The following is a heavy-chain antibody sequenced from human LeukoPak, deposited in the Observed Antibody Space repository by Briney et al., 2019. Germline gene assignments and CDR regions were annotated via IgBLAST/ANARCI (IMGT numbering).Heavy chain of an antibody. CDR2: IIPIFGTA. J-gene: IGHJ4*02. Sequence: SVKVSCKASGGTFSSYAISWVRQAPGQGLEWMGGIIPIFGTANYAQKFQGRVTIIADESTSTAYMELSSLRSEDTAVYYCARDRGPASGYDWGFDYWGQGTLVTVSS. CDR1: GGTFSSYA. CDR3: ARDRGPASGYDWGFDY. V-gene: IGHV1-69*01. D-gene: IGHD5-12*01.